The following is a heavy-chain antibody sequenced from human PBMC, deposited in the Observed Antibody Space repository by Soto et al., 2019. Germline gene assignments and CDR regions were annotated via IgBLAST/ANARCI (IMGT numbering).Heavy chain of an antibody. Sequence: GGSLRLSCVVSGFTLGAYSMNWVRQAPGKGLEWVSYISDSGSRMYYADSVKGRFTNSRDSARNSLFLQMNSLRAEDTAVYYCAPQGVGATGYLYWGQGTLVTVSS. J-gene: IGHJ4*02. CDR1: GFTLGAYS. V-gene: IGHV3-48*01. D-gene: IGHD1-26*01. CDR3: APQGVGATGYLY. CDR2: ISDSGSRM.